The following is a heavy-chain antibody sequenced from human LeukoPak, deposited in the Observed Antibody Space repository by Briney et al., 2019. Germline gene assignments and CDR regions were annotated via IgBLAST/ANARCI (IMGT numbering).Heavy chain of an antibody. Sequence: GGSLRLSCAASGFTFSNYAMHWVRQAPGKGLEWVAVISYDGSNKYYADSVKGRFTISRDNSKNTLYLQMNSLRAENTAVYYCARDLHSGSYLDYWGQGTLVTVSS. CDR1: GFTFSNYA. CDR2: ISYDGSNK. V-gene: IGHV3-30-3*01. D-gene: IGHD1-26*01. CDR3: ARDLHSGSYLDY. J-gene: IGHJ4*02.